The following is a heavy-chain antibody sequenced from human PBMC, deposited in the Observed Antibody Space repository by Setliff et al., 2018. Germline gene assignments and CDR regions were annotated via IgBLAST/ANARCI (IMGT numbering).Heavy chain of an antibody. D-gene: IGHD3-10*01. CDR3: ARHHRGVIISWFDP. CDR1: GGSISSSSYY. J-gene: IGHJ5*02. Sequence: SETLSLTCTVSGGSISSSSYYWGWIRQPPGKGLEWIGSIYSGSTYYNPSLKSRVTISVDTSKNQFSLKLSSVTAADTAVYYCARHHRGVIISWFDPWGQGTLVTVS. CDR2: IYSGST. V-gene: IGHV4-39*01.